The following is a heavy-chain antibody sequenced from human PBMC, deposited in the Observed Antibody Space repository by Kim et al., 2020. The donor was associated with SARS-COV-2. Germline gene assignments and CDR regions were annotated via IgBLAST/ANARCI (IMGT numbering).Heavy chain of an antibody. J-gene: IGHJ4*02. Sequence: NPSLKSRVTIAVDTSKNQFSLKLSSVTAADTAVYYCARQGVVVADYYFDYWGQGTLVTVSS. D-gene: IGHD2-15*01. V-gene: IGHV4-39*01. CDR3: ARQGVVVADYYFDY.